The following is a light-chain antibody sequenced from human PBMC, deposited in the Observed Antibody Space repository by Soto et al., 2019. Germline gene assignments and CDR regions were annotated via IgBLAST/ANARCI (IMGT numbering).Light chain of an antibody. Sequence: EIVLTQSPATLSLSPGQRATLSCKASQSVFDYIAWYQQKPGQAPRLLIYEASIRATGVPARFSGSGSGTDFTLTISSLGPEDFAVYYCQERSHWLTFGGGTKVAIK. CDR1: QSVFDY. J-gene: IGKJ4*01. CDR3: QERSHWLT. CDR2: EAS. V-gene: IGKV3-11*01.